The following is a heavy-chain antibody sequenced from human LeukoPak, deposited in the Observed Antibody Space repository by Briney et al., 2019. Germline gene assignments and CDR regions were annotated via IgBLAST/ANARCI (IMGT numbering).Heavy chain of an antibody. CDR3: ARGLYCSSTSCFSLDWFDP. V-gene: IGHV3-21*01. Sequence: PGGSLRLSCAASEFIFSGYWMNWVRQAPGKGLEWVSSISSSSSYIYYADSVKGRFTISRDNAKNSLYLQMNSLRAEDTAVYYCARGLYCSSTSCFSLDWFDPWGQGTLVTVSS. J-gene: IGHJ5*02. CDR1: EFIFSGYW. D-gene: IGHD2-2*01. CDR2: ISSSSSYI.